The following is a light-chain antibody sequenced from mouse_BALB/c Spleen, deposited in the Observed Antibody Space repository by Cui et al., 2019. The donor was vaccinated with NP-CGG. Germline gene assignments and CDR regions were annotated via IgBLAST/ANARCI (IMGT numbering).Light chain of an antibody. V-gene: IGLV1*01. CDR1: TGTVTISNY. Sequence: QAVVTQESALTTSPGETVTLTCRSSTGTVTISNYPNWVQEKPDHLFTGLIGGTKNRAPGVPARFSGSLIGDKAALTITGAQTEDEAIYFCALWYSNHWVFGGGTKLTVL. CDR2: GTK. CDR3: ALWYSNHWV. J-gene: IGLJ1*01.